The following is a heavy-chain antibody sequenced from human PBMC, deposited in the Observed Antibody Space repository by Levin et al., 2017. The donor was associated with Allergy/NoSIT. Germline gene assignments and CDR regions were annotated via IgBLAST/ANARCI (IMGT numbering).Heavy chain of an antibody. Sequence: GGSLRLSCAASGFTFSSYSMNWVRQAPGKGLEWVSSISSSSSYIYYADSVKGRFTISRDNAKNSLYLQMNSLRAEDTAVYYCARDQDYYDSSGFSDYYYYGMDVWGQGTTVTVSS. CDR2: ISSSSSYI. V-gene: IGHV3-21*01. J-gene: IGHJ6*02. CDR1: GFTFSSYS. CDR3: ARDQDYYDSSGFSDYYYYGMDV. D-gene: IGHD3-22*01.